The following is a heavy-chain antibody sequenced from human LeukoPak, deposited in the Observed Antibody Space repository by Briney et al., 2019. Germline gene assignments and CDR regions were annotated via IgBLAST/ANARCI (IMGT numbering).Heavy chain of an antibody. J-gene: IGHJ4*02. CDR2: INPNSGDT. D-gene: IGHD2-2*01. CDR1: GYTFTGYY. CDR3: ARDYCSSTSCLFDY. V-gene: IGHV1-2*06. Sequence: ASVKVSCKASGYTFTGYYMHWVRQAPGQGLEWMGRINPNSGDTNYAQRFQGRVTMTRDTSISTAYMELSRLRSDDTAVYYCARDYCSSTSCLFDYWGQGTLVSVSS.